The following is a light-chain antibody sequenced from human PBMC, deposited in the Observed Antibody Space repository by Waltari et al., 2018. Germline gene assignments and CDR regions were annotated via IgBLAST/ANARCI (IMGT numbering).Light chain of an antibody. CDR3: QQYDTYPPYT. J-gene: IGKJ2*01. CDR2: KAS. Sequence: DIQMTQSPSALSASVGDRVTITCRASQSISSWLAWYQQKPGKAPKLLIYKASSLERGVPSRFSGSGSGTEFTLTISSLQSDDFATYYCQQYDTYPPYTFGQGTKLEI. V-gene: IGKV1-5*03. CDR1: QSISSW.